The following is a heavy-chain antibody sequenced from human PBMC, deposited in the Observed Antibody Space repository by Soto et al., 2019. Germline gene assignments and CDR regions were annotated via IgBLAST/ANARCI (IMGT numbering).Heavy chain of an antibody. J-gene: IGHJ5*02. D-gene: IGHD3-16*01. CDR2: IYYSGST. CDR3: ARDFGPDNWFDP. V-gene: IGHV4-61*08. Sequence: PSETLSLTCTVSGGSISSGGYYWSWIRQHPGKGLEWIGYIYYSGSTNYNPSLKSRVTISVDTSKNQFSLKLSSVTAADTAVYYCARDFGPDNWFDPWGQGTLVTVSS. CDR1: GGSISSGGYY.